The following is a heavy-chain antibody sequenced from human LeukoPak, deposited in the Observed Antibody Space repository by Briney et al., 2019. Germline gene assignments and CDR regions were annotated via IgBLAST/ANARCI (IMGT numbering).Heavy chain of an antibody. CDR2: INPNSGGT. V-gene: IGHV1-2*02. J-gene: IGHJ4*02. CDR3: ARDLRRQWLVPTNLGRLGY. D-gene: IGHD6-19*01. Sequence: ASVKVSCKASGYTFTGYYMHWVRQAPGQGLEWMGWINPNSGGTNYAQKFQGRVTMTRDTSISTAYMELSRLRSDDTAVYYCARDLRRQWLVPTNLGRLGYWGQGTLVTVSS. CDR1: GYTFTGYY.